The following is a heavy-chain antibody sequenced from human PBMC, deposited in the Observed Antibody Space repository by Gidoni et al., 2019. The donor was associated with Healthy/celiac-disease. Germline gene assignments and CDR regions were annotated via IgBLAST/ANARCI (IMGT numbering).Heavy chain of an antibody. D-gene: IGHD1-26*01. V-gene: IGHV1-3*01. Sequence: QVQLVQSGAEVKKPGASVKVSCQASGYTLTSYAMHWVRQAPGQRLEWMGWFNAGNGNTKYSQKFQGRVTITRDTSASTAYMELSSLRSEDTAVYYCARRGWGELLRTFDYWGQGTLVTVSS. CDR1: GYTLTSYA. J-gene: IGHJ4*02. CDR3: ARRGWGELLRTFDY. CDR2: FNAGNGNT.